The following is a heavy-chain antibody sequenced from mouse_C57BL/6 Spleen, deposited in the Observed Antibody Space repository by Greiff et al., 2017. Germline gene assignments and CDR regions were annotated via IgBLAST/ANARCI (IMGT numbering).Heavy chain of an antibody. J-gene: IGHJ3*01. Sequence: VQLQQSVAELVRPGASVKLSCTASGFNIKNTYMHWVKQRPEQGLEWIGRIDPANGNTKYAPKFQGKATVTADTSSNTTYLQLNSLTSKDTAIYYCARDYGKPAWFAYWGQGTLVTVSA. D-gene: IGHD2-1*01. CDR3: ARDYGKPAWFAY. CDR1: GFNIKNTY. V-gene: IGHV14-3*01. CDR2: IDPANGNT.